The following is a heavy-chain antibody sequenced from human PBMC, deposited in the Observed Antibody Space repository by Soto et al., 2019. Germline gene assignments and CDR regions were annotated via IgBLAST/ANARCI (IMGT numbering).Heavy chain of an antibody. J-gene: IGHJ4*02. Sequence: GGSLRLSCAASGFNVNSDYMNWVRQTPGKGLEWVASIYSGETTYYADSVRGRFTISSDKSKHTLYFQLSSLRIEDTAVYYCTRDGRGLGRLSLFEYWGQGVLVTVPS. CDR1: GFNVNSDY. D-gene: IGHD2-21*02. CDR3: TRDGRGLGRLSLFEY. V-gene: IGHV3-53*01. CDR2: IYSGETT.